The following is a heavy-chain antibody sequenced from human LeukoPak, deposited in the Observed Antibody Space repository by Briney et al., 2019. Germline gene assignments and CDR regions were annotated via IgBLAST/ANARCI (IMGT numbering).Heavy chain of an antibody. J-gene: IGHJ4*02. V-gene: IGHV4-39*01. CDR2: IYYSGST. CDR1: GGSISSSSYY. Sequence: SETLSLTCTVSGGSISSSSYYWGWIRQPPGKGLEWIGSIYYSGSTYYNPSLKSRVTISVDSSKNQFSLKLSSVTAADTAVYYCARLVGATTRLGAGVFDYWGQGTLVTVSP. CDR3: ARLVGATTRLGAGVFDY. D-gene: IGHD1-26*01.